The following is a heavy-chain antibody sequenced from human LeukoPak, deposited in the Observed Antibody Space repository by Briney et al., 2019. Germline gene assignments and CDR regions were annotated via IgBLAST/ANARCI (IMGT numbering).Heavy chain of an antibody. CDR3: ANGRMSTSWLSDH. D-gene: IGHD6-13*01. CDR1: GFTFSSYG. Sequence: GGSLRLSCAASGFTFSSYGMHWVRQAPGKGLEWVAFIRYDGTNTYYADFVKGRFTVSRDNSKNTLYLQMNSLRAEDTAVYYCANGRMSTSWLSDHWGQGTLVTVSS. CDR2: IRYDGTNT. J-gene: IGHJ4*02. V-gene: IGHV3-30*02.